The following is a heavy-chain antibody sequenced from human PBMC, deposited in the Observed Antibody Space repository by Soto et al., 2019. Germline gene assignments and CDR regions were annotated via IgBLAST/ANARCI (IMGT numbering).Heavy chain of an antibody. D-gene: IGHD2-15*01. V-gene: IGHV4-39*01. J-gene: IGHJ6*02. CDR3: APLTVSLSGPYGIHV. CDR1: GYSVSSSAYY. CDR2: MFYSGLT. Sequence: PSETLSLTCSVSGYSVSSSAYYWAWIRQPPGKGLEWIGSMFYSGLTYYNPSLKSRVTLSVDTSKNHFSVRLNSVTAADTAVYYCAPLTVSLSGPYGIHVWGQGTTVTVSS.